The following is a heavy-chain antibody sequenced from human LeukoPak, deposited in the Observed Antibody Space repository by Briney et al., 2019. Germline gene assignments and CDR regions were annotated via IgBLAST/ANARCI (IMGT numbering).Heavy chain of an antibody. CDR3: ARESYYGSGSYSFLRYYYYYGMDV. J-gene: IGHJ6*02. V-gene: IGHV1-18*01. CDR2: ISAYNGNT. Sequence: ASVKVSCKASGYTFTSYGISWVRQAPGQGLEWMGWISAYNGNTNYAQKLQGRVTMTTDTSTSTAYMGLRSLRSDDTAVYYCARESYYGSGSYSFLRYYYYYGMDVWAKGPRSPSP. D-gene: IGHD3-10*01. CDR1: GYTFTSYG.